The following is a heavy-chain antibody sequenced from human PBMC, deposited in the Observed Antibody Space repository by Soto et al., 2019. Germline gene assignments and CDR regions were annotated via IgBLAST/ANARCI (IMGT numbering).Heavy chain of an antibody. CDR1: GYIFTSYW. CDR2: IFPSDSDT. CDR3: ARKDKSGYFNWFDP. J-gene: IGHJ5*02. D-gene: IGHD3-22*01. V-gene: IGHV5-51*01. Sequence: GESLKISCRTSGYIFTSYWIACFRQMPVKVLEWMGIIFPSDSDTRYSPSFQGQVTISADRSTSTVFLQWASLKASDTAVYFCARKDKSGYFNWFDPWARAPWSPSPQ.